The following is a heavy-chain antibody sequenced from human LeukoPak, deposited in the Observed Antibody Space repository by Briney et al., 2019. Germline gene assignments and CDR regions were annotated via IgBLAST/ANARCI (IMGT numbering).Heavy chain of an antibody. Sequence: SETLSLTCTVSGGSIYSGGYYWSWIRQHPGKGLEWIGYIYYTGSTYYNPSLKSRVAISVDTSKNQFSLKLSSVTAADTAVYYCASTIFGVVTAEYFQHWGQGTLVTVSS. D-gene: IGHD3-3*01. V-gene: IGHV4-31*03. CDR1: GGSIYSGGYY. CDR3: ASTIFGVVTAEYFQH. J-gene: IGHJ1*01. CDR2: IYYTGST.